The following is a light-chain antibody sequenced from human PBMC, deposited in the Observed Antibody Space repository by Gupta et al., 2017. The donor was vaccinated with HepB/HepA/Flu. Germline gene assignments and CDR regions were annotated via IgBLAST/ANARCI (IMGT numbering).Light chain of an antibody. Sequence: QSALTQPASVSGSPGQPITISCTGTSSDVGFCNYVSWYQQHPGKAPKLLIYDVTNRPSGVSDRFSGSKSGNTASLTISGLQAEDEADYYCSSCTTRNTYFFGTGIKVTVL. CDR1: SSDVGFCNY. CDR2: DVT. J-gene: IGLJ1*01. CDR3: SSCTTRNTYF. V-gene: IGLV2-14*03.